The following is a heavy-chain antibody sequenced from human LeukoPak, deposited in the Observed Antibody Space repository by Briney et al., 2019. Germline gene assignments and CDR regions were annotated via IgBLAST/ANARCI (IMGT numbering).Heavy chain of an antibody. CDR2: ISYDGSNK. CDR3: ARDAQEQWPIYYFDY. Sequence: GGSLRLSCAASGFTFSSYAMHWVRQAPGKGLEWVAVISYDGSNKYYADSVKGRFTISRDNSKNTLYLQMNSLRAEDTAVYYCARDAQEQWPIYYFDYWGQGTLVTVSS. V-gene: IGHV3-30-3*01. CDR1: GFTFSSYA. D-gene: IGHD6-19*01. J-gene: IGHJ4*02.